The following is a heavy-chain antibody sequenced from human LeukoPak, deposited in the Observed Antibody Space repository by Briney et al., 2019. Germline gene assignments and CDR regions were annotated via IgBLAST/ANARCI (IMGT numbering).Heavy chain of an antibody. J-gene: IGHJ6*02. CDR3: EKGWVTGRSDPYYGMDV. CDR1: GFTFSSYG. V-gene: IGHV3-48*04. CDR2: ISSSGSTI. Sequence: PGGSLRLSCAASGFTFSSYGMHWVRQAPGKGLEWVSYISSSGSTIYYADSVKGRFTISRDNAKNSLYLQMNSLRAEDTAVYYCEKGWVTGRSDPYYGMDVWGQGTTVTVSS. D-gene: IGHD7-27*01.